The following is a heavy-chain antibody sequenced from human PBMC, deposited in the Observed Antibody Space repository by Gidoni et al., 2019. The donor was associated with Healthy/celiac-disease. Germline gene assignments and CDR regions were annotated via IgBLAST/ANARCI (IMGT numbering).Heavy chain of an antibody. Sequence: EVQLVESEGGLVKPGGSLRLSCAASGFTFSSYSLSWVRQAPGKGLEWVSSISSSSSYIYYADSVKGRFTISRDNAKNSLYLQMNSLRAEDTAVYYCARGQNGELLISFDYWGQGTLVTVSS. V-gene: IGHV3-21*01. CDR3: ARGQNGELLISFDY. CDR2: ISSSSSYI. CDR1: GFTFSSYS. D-gene: IGHD3-10*01. J-gene: IGHJ4*02.